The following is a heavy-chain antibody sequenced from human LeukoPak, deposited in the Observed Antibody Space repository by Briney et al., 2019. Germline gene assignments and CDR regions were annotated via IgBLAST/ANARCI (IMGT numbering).Heavy chain of an antibody. Sequence: GGSLRLSCAASGFTFDDYAMHWVRQAPGKGLEWVSLISGDGGSTYYADSVKGRFTISRDNSKNSLYLQMNSLRTEDTALYCCAKASMARPFDYWGQGTLVTVSS. J-gene: IGHJ4*02. V-gene: IGHV3-43*02. D-gene: IGHD1-1*01. CDR3: AKASMARPFDY. CDR2: ISGDGGST. CDR1: GFTFDDYA.